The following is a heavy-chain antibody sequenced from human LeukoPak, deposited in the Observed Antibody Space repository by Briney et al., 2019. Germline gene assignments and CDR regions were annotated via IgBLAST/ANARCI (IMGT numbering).Heavy chain of an antibody. D-gene: IGHD3-22*01. Sequence: KPSETLSLTCAVYGGSFSGYYWSWIRQPPGKGLEWIGEINHSGSTNYNPSLKSRVTISVDTSKNQFSLKLSSVTAADTAVYYCARQGRSSSGYYVFFDYWGQGTLVTVSS. CDR1: GGSFSGYY. CDR2: INHSGST. V-gene: IGHV4-34*01. CDR3: ARQGRSSSGYYVFFDY. J-gene: IGHJ4*02.